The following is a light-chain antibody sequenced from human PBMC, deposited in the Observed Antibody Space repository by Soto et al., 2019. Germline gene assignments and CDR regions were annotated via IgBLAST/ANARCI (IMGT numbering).Light chain of an antibody. CDR3: LQHGSAPYT. V-gene: IGKV3-11*01. CDR1: QTVSSS. Sequence: EIVLTQSPATLSLSPGERATLSCRASQTVSSSLAWYQQKPGQAPRLLIYEVSNRATGIPARFSGSGSGADFTLTISSLEPGDFAVYHCLQHGSAPYTFGQGTRLEIK. J-gene: IGKJ2*01. CDR2: EVS.